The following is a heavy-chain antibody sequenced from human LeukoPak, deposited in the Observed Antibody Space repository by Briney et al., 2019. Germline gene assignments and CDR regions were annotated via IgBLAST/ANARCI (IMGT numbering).Heavy chain of an antibody. J-gene: IGHJ5*02. Sequence: ASVKVSCKASGYTFTSYGISWVRQAPGQGLEWMGWISAYNGNTNYAQEFQGRVTMTRDTSTSTVYMELSSLRSEDTAVYYCARDPGDRVFDPWGQGTLVTVSS. CDR1: GYTFTSYG. CDR2: ISAYNGNT. V-gene: IGHV1-18*01. CDR3: ARDPGDRVFDP. D-gene: IGHD3-16*01.